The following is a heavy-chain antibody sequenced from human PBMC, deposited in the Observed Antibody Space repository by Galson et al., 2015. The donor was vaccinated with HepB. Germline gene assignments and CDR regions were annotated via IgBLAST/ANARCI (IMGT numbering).Heavy chain of an antibody. CDR2: IYYSGST. CDR3: ARLNSSGYYMLISRYFDL. J-gene: IGHJ2*01. V-gene: IGHV4-39*01. Sequence: ETLSLTCTVSGGSISSSSYYWGWIRQPPGKGLEWIGSIYYSGSTYYNPSLKSRVTISVDTSKNQFSLKLSSVTVADTAVYYCARLNSSGYYMLISRYFDLWGRGTLVTVSS. D-gene: IGHD3-22*01. CDR1: GGSISSSSYY.